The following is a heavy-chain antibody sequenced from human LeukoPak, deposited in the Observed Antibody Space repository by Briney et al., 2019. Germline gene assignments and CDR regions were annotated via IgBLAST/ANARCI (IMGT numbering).Heavy chain of an antibody. V-gene: IGHV4-4*07. Sequence: SETLSLTCTVSGGSISSYYWTWIRQSAGKGLEWIGRINTSGSTNYNPSLRSRVTMSVDTSKNQFSLNLTSVTAADTAVYSCAREGGDPRWLDPWGQGTLVTVSS. CDR1: GGSISSYY. CDR2: INTSGST. CDR3: AREGGDPRWLDP. J-gene: IGHJ5*02. D-gene: IGHD6-25*01.